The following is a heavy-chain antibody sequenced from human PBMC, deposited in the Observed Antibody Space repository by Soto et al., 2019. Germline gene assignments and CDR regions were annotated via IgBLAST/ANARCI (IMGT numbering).Heavy chain of an antibody. CDR1: GGSISSGGYY. CDR3: AGNGIFGVVTGVDSAY. CDR2: IYYSGST. D-gene: IGHD3-3*01. V-gene: IGHV4-31*03. Sequence: SETLSLTCTVSGGSISSGGYYWSWIRQHPGKGLEWIGYIYYSGSTYYNPSLKSRVTISVDTSKNQFSLKLSSVTAADTAVYYWAGNGIFGVVTGVDSAYWDPGTLVAVPS. J-gene: IGHJ4*02.